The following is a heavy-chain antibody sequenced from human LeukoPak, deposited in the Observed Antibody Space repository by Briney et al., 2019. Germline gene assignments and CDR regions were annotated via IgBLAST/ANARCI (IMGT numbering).Heavy chain of an antibody. Sequence: LETPSLTRNVSVDSISTGTYYRGWIRQPPGMTLEWIGDIYSSGSPSYNPSPKSRATIYQDTPKSQFSPKLSSLSAADTAVYYCARIGRDSGAYCFPLDFWGQGTLVTASS. CDR3: ARIGRDSGAYCFPLDF. CDR1: VDSISTGTYY. D-gene: IGHD3-22*01. CDR2: IYSSGSP. J-gene: IGHJ4*02. V-gene: IGHV4-39*01.